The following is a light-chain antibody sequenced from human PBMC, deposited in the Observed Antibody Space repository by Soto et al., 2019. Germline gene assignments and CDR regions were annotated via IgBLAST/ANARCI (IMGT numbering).Light chain of an antibody. CDR1: NIGSKS. V-gene: IGLV3-21*02. J-gene: IGLJ3*02. CDR2: DDT. Sequence: SYELTQPPSVSVAPGQTARITCEGHNIGSKSVHWYQLRPGQAPVVVVYDDTGRPSGIPERFSGSNSGNTATLTITRVEAGDGAGYYCQVRDSSNDYLVFGGGTK. CDR3: QVRDSSNDYLV.